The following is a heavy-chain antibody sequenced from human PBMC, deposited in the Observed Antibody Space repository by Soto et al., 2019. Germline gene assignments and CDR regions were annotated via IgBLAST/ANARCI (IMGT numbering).Heavy chain of an antibody. J-gene: IGHJ4*02. D-gene: IGHD2-15*01. CDR1: GFTFSSYA. CDR3: AKSCGSCSLDS. Sequence: EVQLLESGGGLVQPGGSLRLSCVASGFTFSSYAMSWVRQAPGKGLEWVSGVTGSAGSTYYADSVKGRFTISRDNSKNTLYLQMNSLSADDTAVYYCAKSCGSCSLDSWGQGTLVTVSS. V-gene: IGHV3-23*01. CDR2: VTGSAGST.